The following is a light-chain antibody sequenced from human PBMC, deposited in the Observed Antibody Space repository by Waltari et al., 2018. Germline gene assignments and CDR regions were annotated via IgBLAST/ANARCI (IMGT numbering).Light chain of an antibody. CDR1: ALPRLY. J-gene: IGLJ2*01. CDR3: QSADTDFANHVL. CDR2: KDT. Sequence: SYDLTQPPSVSVSPGQTARITCSGNALPRLYSYWYQQKPGQAPLLLIYKDTQRASGITERFSGSSSGTTVTLTISGVQAEDEADYYCQSADTDFANHVLFGGGTQLTVL. V-gene: IGLV3-25*03.